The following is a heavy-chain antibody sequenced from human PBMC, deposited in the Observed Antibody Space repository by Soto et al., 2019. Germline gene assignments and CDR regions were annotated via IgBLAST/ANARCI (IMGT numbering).Heavy chain of an antibody. Sequence: PGGSLRLSCAASGFTLSDYAMHWVRQAPGKGLEWVAVVSHDGRNTHYADSVKGRFTISRDDSKNTLYLQVNSLRAEDTAVYFCVKEGTGTTSTVFDYWGQGTLVTVSS. D-gene: IGHD1-7*01. CDR3: VKEGTGTTSTVFDY. J-gene: IGHJ4*02. CDR2: VSHDGRNT. CDR1: GFTLSDYA. V-gene: IGHV3-30*18.